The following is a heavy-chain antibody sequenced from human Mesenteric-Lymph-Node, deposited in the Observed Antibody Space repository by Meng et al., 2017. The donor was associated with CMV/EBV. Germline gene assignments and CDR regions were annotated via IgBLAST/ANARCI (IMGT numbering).Heavy chain of an antibody. CDR3: ARDSRVQQLVSYTNYGMDV. D-gene: IGHD6-13*01. CDR2: INSDGSST. CDR1: GFTFSSYW. V-gene: IGHV3-74*01. Sequence: GESLKISCVASGFTFSSYWMHWVRQAPGKGLVWVSRINSDGSSTSYADSVKGRFTITRDNAKNTLYLQMNSLRAEDTAVYYCARDSRVQQLVSYTNYGMDVWGQGTTVTVSS. J-gene: IGHJ6*02.